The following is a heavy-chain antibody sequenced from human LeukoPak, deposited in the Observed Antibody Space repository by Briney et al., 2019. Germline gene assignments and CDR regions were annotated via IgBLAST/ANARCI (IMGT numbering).Heavy chain of an antibody. V-gene: IGHV4-59*07. CDR2: FYSCGSS. J-gene: IGHJ4*02. D-gene: IGHD2-15*01. CDR1: GGSLARYY. Sequence: SDTLSLICTVSGGSLARYYWSWIRHSPGRGLEWLAYFYSCGSSSYNRSIKSRVTISSDTSEKTFSLMLTSVTSADTAVYYSARYYHGGGTHRRFFDTSAQGLPVTVSS. CDR3: ARYYHGGGTHRRFFDT.